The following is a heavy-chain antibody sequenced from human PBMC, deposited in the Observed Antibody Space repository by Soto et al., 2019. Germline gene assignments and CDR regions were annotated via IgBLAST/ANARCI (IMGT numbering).Heavy chain of an antibody. J-gene: IGHJ4*02. CDR3: ARGAWIFGVVAFDY. Sequence: QVHLVQSGAEMKKPGSSVNVSCKASGDTFSNYAISWGRQAPGQGLVWMGVIIPILVTANYAQKFQGRVTITADESVTTAYMELRSLRSEDMAVYYCARGAWIFGVVAFDYWGQGPLLSVSS. V-gene: IGHV1-69*01. CDR2: IIPILVTA. CDR1: GDTFSNYA. D-gene: IGHD3-3*01.